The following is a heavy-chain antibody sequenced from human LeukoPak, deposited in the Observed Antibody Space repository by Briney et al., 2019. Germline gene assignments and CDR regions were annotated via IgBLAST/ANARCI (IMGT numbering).Heavy chain of an antibody. CDR1: GGSISSYY. CDR3: ARRRWGSSNVDY. V-gene: IGHV4-59*04. D-gene: IGHD7-27*01. J-gene: IGHJ4*02. Sequence: PSETLSLTXTVSGGSISSYYWSWIRQTPGKGLEWIGCIYYSGSTYYNPSLKSRVTISVDTSKKQFSLKLRSVTAADTAVYYCARRRWGSSNVDYWGQGTLVSVSS. CDR2: IYYSGST.